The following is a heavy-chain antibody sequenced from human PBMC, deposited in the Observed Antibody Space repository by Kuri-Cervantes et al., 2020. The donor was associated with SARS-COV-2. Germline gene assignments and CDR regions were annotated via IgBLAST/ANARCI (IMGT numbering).Heavy chain of an antibody. J-gene: IGHJ4*02. CDR2: IKHDGGEE. D-gene: IGHD3-9*01. V-gene: IGHV3-7*05. Sequence: GGSLRLSCAASGFTFSRYAMHWVRQAPGKGLEWVADIKHDGGEEYYVDSVKGRFTISRDNAKNSLYLQMHSLRAEDTAVYYCARDMQILTGHYYLNFDYWGQGTLVTVSS. CDR3: ARDMQILTGHYYLNFDY. CDR1: GFTFSRYA.